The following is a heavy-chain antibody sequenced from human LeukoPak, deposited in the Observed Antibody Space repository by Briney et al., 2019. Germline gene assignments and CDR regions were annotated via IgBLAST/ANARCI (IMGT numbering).Heavy chain of an antibody. CDR3: ARDDHDSSGYYGYYYDY. J-gene: IGHJ4*02. V-gene: IGHV3-21*01. CDR1: GFTFSSYS. Sequence: GGSLRLSCAASGFTFSSYSMNWVRQAPGKGLEWVSSISSSSSYIYYADSVKGRFTISRDNAKNSLYLQMNSLRAEDTAVYYCARDDHDSSGYYGYYYDYWGQGTLVTVSS. D-gene: IGHD3-22*01. CDR2: ISSSSSYI.